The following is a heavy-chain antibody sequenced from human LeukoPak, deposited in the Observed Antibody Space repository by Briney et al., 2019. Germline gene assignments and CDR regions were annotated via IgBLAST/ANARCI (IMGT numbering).Heavy chain of an antibody. CDR2: ISGSGGST. CDR3: AKDGAADPYYFDY. CDR1: GFTFSNSA. J-gene: IGHJ4*02. V-gene: IGHV3-23*01. Sequence: GGSLRLSCAASGFTFSNSAMSWVRQAPGKGLEWVSTISGSGGSTYYADSVKGRFTISRDNSKNTLYLQMNSLRAEDTAVYYCAKDGAADPYYFDYWGQGTLVTVSS. D-gene: IGHD6-13*01.